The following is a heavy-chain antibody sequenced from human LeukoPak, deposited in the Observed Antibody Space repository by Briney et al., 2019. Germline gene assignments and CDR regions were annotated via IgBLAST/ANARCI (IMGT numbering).Heavy chain of an antibody. CDR3: ARPMVRGVFDY. CDR1: GGSISSSSYY. J-gene: IGHJ4*02. D-gene: IGHD3-10*01. Sequence: PSETLSLTCTVSGGSISSSSYYWGWIRQPPGKGLEWIGSIYYSGSTYHNPSLKSRVTISVDTSKNQFSLKLSSVTAADTAVYYCARPMVRGVFDYWGQGTLVTVSS. CDR2: IYYSGST. V-gene: IGHV4-39*01.